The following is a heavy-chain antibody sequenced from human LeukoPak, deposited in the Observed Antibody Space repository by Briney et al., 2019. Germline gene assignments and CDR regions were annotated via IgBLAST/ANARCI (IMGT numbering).Heavy chain of an antibody. Sequence: PGGSLRLSCAASGFTFSSYAMSWVRQAPGKGLEWVSAISGSGGSTYYADSVKGRFTISRDNSKNTLYLQMNSLRAEDTAVYYCARGRNYYDSSGYFMLHWGQGTLVTVSS. J-gene: IGHJ4*02. D-gene: IGHD3-22*01. V-gene: IGHV3-23*01. CDR1: GFTFSSYA. CDR3: ARGRNYYDSSGYFMLH. CDR2: ISGSGGST.